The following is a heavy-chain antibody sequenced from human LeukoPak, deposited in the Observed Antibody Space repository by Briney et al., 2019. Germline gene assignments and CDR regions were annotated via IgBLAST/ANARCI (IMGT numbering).Heavy chain of an antibody. J-gene: IGHJ4*02. Sequence: GGSLRLSCAASGFTFSSYAMSWVRQAPGKGLEWVSVISGSGGSTYYADSVKGRFTISRDNSKNTLYLQMNSLRAEDTAVYYCARVYCSGGSCYPYYFDYWGQGTLVTVSS. V-gene: IGHV3-23*01. CDR3: ARVYCSGGSCYPYYFDY. CDR2: ISGSGGST. D-gene: IGHD2-15*01. CDR1: GFTFSSYA.